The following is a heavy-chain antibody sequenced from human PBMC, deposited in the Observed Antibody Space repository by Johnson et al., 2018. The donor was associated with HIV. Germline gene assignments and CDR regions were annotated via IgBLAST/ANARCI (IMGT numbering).Heavy chain of an antibody. D-gene: IGHD6-13*01. CDR1: GFTFSDYY. CDR3: ASPATQQLVPVDAFDI. V-gene: IGHV3-11*04. Sequence: QVQLVESGGGLVKPGGSLRLSCAASGFTFSDYYMSWIHQAPGKGLEWVSYISSSGSTIYYADSGKGRFTISRDNAKNSLYLKMNSLRAEDTAVYCCASPATQQLVPVDAFDIWGQGTMVTVSS. CDR2: ISSSGSTI. J-gene: IGHJ3*02.